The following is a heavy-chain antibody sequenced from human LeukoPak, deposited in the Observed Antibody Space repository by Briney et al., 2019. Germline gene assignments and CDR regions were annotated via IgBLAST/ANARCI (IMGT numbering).Heavy chain of an antibody. CDR3: ANLPGYCSSTSCQSVDY. V-gene: IGHV1-2*02. J-gene: IGHJ4*02. CDR1: GYTFTGYY. Sequence: ASVKVSCKASGYTFTGYYMHWVRQAPGQGLEWMGWINPNNGGTNYAQKFQGRVTMTRDTSISTAYMELSRLRSDDTAVYYCANLPGYCSSTSCQSVDYWGQGTLVTVFS. CDR2: INPNNGGT. D-gene: IGHD2-2*01.